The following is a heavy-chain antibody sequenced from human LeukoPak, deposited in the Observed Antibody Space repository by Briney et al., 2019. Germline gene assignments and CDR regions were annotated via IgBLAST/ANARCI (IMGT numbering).Heavy chain of an antibody. CDR3: ARDVTYYGGDWFDP. CDR1: GFTFSSSA. Sequence: GGSLRLSCAASGFTFSSSAMNWVRQAPGKGLEWVPYISSGTSTIYYADSVKGRFTISRDNAKNSLYLQMNSLRAEDTAVYYCARDVTYYGGDWFDPWGQGTLVTVSS. J-gene: IGHJ5*02. CDR2: ISSGTSTI. D-gene: IGHD4-23*01. V-gene: IGHV3-48*04.